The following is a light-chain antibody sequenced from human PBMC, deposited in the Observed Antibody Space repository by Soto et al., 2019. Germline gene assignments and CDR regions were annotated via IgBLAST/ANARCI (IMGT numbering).Light chain of an antibody. CDR2: GAS. V-gene: IGKV3-20*01. J-gene: IGKJ3*01. CDR3: QQYGSSIT. Sequence: EIVLTQSPGPLSLSPGERATLSCRASQSLTTNYLSWYQQKPGQPPKLLISGASNRATGIPDRFSGSGSGTDFPITISRLEPEGFAVYYCQQYGSSITFGPGTKVDIK. CDR1: QSLTTNY.